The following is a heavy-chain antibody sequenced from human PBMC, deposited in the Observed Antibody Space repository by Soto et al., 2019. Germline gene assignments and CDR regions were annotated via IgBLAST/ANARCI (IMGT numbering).Heavy chain of an antibody. D-gene: IGHD1-26*01. J-gene: IGHJ6*02. Sequence: GGSLRLSCAASGFTFSSYSMNWVRQAPGKGLEWVSYISSSSSTIYYADSVKGRFTISRDNAKNSLYLQMNSLRDEDTAVYYCARDSGSYDGYYYYGMDVWGQGTTVTVS. CDR1: GFTFSSYS. CDR2: ISSSSSTI. CDR3: ARDSGSYDGYYYYGMDV. V-gene: IGHV3-48*02.